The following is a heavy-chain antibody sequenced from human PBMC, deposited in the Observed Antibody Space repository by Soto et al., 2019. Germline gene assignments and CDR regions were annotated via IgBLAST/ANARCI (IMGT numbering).Heavy chain of an antibody. V-gene: IGHV5-51*01. J-gene: IGHJ4*02. D-gene: IGHD3-22*01. CDR1: GYSFSNYW. CDR3: ARRHDTGGYCDY. CDR2: IYADDSDT. Sequence: EVQLVQSGAEVKKPGESLKISCQGSGYSFSNYWIAWVRQMPGKGLEWMGIIYADDSDTRYSPSFQGQVTISADKSINTAYLQWSSLKASDTAMYYCARRHDTGGYCDYWGQGTMVTVSS.